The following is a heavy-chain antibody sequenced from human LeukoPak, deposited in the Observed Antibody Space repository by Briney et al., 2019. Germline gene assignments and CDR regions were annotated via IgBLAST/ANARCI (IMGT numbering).Heavy chain of an antibody. CDR3: ARGGPPLHSGYDLGY. V-gene: IGHV3-53*01. J-gene: IGHJ4*02. Sequence: GGSLRLSCAASGFTVSSNYMSWVRQAPGKGLEWVSVIYSGGSTYYADSVKGRFTISRDNSKNTLYLQMNSLRAEDTAVYYCARGGPPLHSGYDLGYWGQGTLVTVSS. CDR2: IYSGGST. CDR1: GFTVSSNY. D-gene: IGHD5-12*01.